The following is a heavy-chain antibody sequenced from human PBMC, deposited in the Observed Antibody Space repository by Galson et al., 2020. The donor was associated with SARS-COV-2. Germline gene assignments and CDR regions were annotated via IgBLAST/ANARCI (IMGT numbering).Heavy chain of an antibody. CDR1: GGSFSGYY. J-gene: IGHJ6*03. D-gene: IGHD3-10*01. CDR3: ARGHRGVVPSPVLGLGPFFPFYCYIDV. V-gene: IGHV4-34*01. CDR2: IYIGGDT. Sequence: SETLSLTCAVSGGSFSGYYWTWIRQPPGKGLEWIGEIYIGGDTKYNPSLRSRVTLSVDSSKNQFSLNLRSLTAADTALYFCARGHRGVVPSPVLGLGPFFPFYCYIDVWGKGTTVTVSS.